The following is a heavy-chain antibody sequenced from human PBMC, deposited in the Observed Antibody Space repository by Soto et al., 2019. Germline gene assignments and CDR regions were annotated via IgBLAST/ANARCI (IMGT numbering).Heavy chain of an antibody. CDR3: TRDWTGNTCPCMDV. V-gene: IGHV3-23*01. Sequence: EVQLLESGGGLVQPVGSLRLSCTASGFTFSTYAMTWVRQAPGKGLEWVSTVSGSGAKTYYADSVRGRFTISRDNSKDTLYLQMNSLTAEDTASYYCTRDWTGNTCPCMDVWGQGTTVTVSS. CDR1: GFTFSTYA. D-gene: IGHD2-8*02. CDR2: VSGSGAKT. J-gene: IGHJ6*02.